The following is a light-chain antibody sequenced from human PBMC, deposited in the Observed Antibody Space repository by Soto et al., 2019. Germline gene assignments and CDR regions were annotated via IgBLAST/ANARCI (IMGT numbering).Light chain of an antibody. CDR1: QSVTNNY. J-gene: IGKJ1*01. Sequence: IVLTQSPGTLSLSPWERATLSWKASQSVTNNYLAWFQQKPGQARRPLMYGASSRATGIPDRFSGSGSGTDFTLTITRLEPEDFAVYYCQQYASSRTFGQGTKVDIK. CDR3: QQYASSRT. CDR2: GAS. V-gene: IGKV3-20*01.